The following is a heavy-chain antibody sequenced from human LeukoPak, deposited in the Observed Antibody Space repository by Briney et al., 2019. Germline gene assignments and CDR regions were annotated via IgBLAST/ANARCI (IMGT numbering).Heavy chain of an antibody. CDR1: GFTFSSYG. J-gene: IGHJ4*02. CDR3: ARRAGAYSHPYDY. CDR2: LGGSGSST. D-gene: IGHD4/OR15-4a*01. V-gene: IGHV3-23*01. Sequence: GGSLRLSCAVSGFTFSSYGMNWVRQAPGKGLEWISGLGGSGSSTHYSDSVKGRFTISRDNSKNTLYLQMNSLRAEDTAVYYCARRAGAYSHPYDYWGQGTLVTVSS.